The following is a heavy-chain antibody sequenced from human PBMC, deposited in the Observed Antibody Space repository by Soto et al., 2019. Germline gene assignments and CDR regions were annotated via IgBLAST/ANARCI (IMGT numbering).Heavy chain of an antibody. CDR2: IYPGDSDT. CDR1: GYSFTSYW. J-gene: IGHJ3*02. CDR3: ARHSGSYFAAFDI. Sequence: GESLKISCKGSGYSFTSYWIGWVRQMPVKGLEWMGIIYPGDSDTRYSPSFQGQVTISADKSISTAYLQWSSLKASDAAMYYCARHSGSYFAAFDIWGQGKMVTVSS. D-gene: IGHD1-26*01. V-gene: IGHV5-51*01.